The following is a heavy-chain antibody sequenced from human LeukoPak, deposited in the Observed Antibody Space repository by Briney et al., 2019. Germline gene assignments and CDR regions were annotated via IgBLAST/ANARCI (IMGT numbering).Heavy chain of an antibody. V-gene: IGHV4-30-4*01. Sequence: SETLSLTCTVSGGSISSGDYYWSWIHQPPGKGLEWIGYIYYSGSTYYNPSLKSRVTISVDTSKNQFSLKLSSVTAADTAVYYCARDTYYGSGSRDAFDIWGQGTMATVSS. J-gene: IGHJ3*02. CDR1: GGSISSGDYY. CDR2: IYYSGST. CDR3: ARDTYYGSGSRDAFDI. D-gene: IGHD3-10*01.